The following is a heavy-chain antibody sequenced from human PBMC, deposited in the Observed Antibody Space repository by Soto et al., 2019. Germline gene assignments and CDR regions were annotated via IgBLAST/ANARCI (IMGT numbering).Heavy chain of an antibody. CDR3: AKDRGGCSSTSCPPRLFDY. J-gene: IGHJ4*02. CDR1: GFTFSSYA. CDR2: ISGSGGST. D-gene: IGHD2-2*01. Sequence: PGGSLRLSCAASGFTFSSYAMSWVRQAPGKGLEWVSGISGSGGSTYYAGSVKGRFTISRDNSKNTLYLQMNSLRAEDTAVYYCAKDRGGCSSTSCPPRLFDYWAQGTLVNVSS. V-gene: IGHV3-23*01.